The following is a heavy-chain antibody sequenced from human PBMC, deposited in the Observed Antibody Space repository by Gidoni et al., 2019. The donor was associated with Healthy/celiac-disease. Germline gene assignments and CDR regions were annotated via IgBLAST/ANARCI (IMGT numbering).Heavy chain of an antibody. CDR3: ARGIYYYDSSRGAFDI. J-gene: IGHJ3*02. D-gene: IGHD3-22*01. CDR1: GGSISSSSYY. Sequence: QLQLQASGPGLVKPSETLSLTCTVSGGSISSSSYYWGWIRQPPGKGLEWIGSIYYSGSTYYNPSLKSRVTISVDTSKNQFSLKLSSVTAADTAVYYCARGIYYYDSSRGAFDIWGQGTMVTVSS. CDR2: IYYSGST. V-gene: IGHV4-39*01.